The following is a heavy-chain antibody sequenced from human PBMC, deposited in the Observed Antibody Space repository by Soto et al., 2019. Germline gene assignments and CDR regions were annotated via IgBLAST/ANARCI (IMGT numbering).Heavy chain of an antibody. V-gene: IGHV1-69*01. CDR3: ARNNLQRGYYYHGMDV. CDR1: GGTFSSYA. J-gene: IGHJ6*02. Sequence: QVQLVQSGAEVKKPGSSVKVSCKASGGTFSSYAINWVRQAPGHGLEWMGGIIPIFGKPNYAQRFQGRVTITAAESTSTAHMELSSLRSEDTAVYYCARNNLQRGYYYHGMDVWGQGTTVTVSS. D-gene: IGHD1-1*01. CDR2: IIPIFGKP.